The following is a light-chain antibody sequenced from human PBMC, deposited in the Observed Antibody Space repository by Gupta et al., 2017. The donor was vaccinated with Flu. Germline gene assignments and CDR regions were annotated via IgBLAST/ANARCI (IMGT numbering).Light chain of an antibody. CDR2: ANN. V-gene: IGLV1-51*01. CDR1: TSNIGRSY. J-gene: IGLJ3*02. Sequence: QSVLTQPPSVSAAPGQKVTISCSGSTSNIGRSYVSWYQQFPGTAPKLRSDANNKLPSGIQDRVACYKAGTYENRGINGLLTGDEAEDDGGNWDNRLGCGGCGGGTKLTV. CDR3: GNWDNRLGCGG.